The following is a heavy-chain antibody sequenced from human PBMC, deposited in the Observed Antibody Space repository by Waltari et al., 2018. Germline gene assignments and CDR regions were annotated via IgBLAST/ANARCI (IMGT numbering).Heavy chain of an antibody. J-gene: IGHJ5*02. CDR3: VRDLGGSGNSWFDA. Sequence: QVQLQESGPGLARPSETPSLTCDVSSYSIRSGYFWGWVRQPPGKGLQWIGSISHSATTYYNPSLKSRVTMSVDTSKNQFALKVTSVTAADTAIYYCVRDLGGSGNSWFDAWGQGTLVIVSS. CDR2: ISHSATT. D-gene: IGHD3-10*01. CDR1: SYSIRSGYF. V-gene: IGHV4-38-2*02.